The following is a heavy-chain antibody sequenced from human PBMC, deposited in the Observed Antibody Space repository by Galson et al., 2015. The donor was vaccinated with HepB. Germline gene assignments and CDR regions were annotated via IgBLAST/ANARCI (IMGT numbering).Heavy chain of an antibody. CDR3: ARRYSYGANLYYYYGMDV. V-gene: IGHV5-51*03. CDR1: GYSFTSYW. J-gene: IGHJ6*02. Sequence: QSGAEVKKPGESLKISCKGSGYSFTSYWIGWVRQMPGKGLEWMGIIYPGDSDTRYSPSFQGQVTISADKSISTAYLQWSSLKASDTAMYYCARRYSYGANLYYYYGMDVWGQGTSVTVSS. CDR2: IYPGDSDT. D-gene: IGHD5-18*01.